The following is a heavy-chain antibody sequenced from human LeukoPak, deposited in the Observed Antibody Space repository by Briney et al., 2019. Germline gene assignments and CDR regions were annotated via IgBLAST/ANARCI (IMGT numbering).Heavy chain of an antibody. V-gene: IGHV1-2*02. CDR1: GYTFTGYY. Sequence: ASVKVSCKASGYTFTGYYMHWVRQAPGQGLEWMGWINPNSGGTNYAQKFQGRVTMTRDMSTSTVYMELSSLRSEDTAVYYCARDRNMTYYYYYMDVWGKGTTVTVSS. J-gene: IGHJ6*03. D-gene: IGHD2/OR15-2a*01. CDR2: INPNSGGT. CDR3: ARDRNMTYYYYYMDV.